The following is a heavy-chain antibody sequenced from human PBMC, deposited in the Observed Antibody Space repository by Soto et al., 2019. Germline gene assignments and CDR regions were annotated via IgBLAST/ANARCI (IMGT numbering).Heavy chain of an antibody. CDR2: IYYSGST. CDR1: GGSISSGGYS. Sequence: SETLSLTCAVSGGSISSGGYSWSWIRQPPGKGLEWIGYIYYSGSTNYNPSLKSRVTISVDTSKNQFSLKLTSVTAADTAVYYCARGGYSYGNYFDFWGQGALVTVSS. CDR3: ARGGYSYGNYFDF. V-gene: IGHV4-61*08. J-gene: IGHJ4*02. D-gene: IGHD5-18*01.